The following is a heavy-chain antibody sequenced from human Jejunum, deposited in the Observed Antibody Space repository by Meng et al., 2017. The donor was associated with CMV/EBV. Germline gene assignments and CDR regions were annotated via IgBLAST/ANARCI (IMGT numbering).Heavy chain of an antibody. J-gene: IGHJ4*02. CDR1: GYNFIGYW. CDR2: IYTGNSDT. CDR3: ARIVPTNGDYDY. V-gene: IGHV5-51*01. Sequence: SGYNFIGYWIGWVRQMPGKGLEWMGLIYTGNSDTRYSPSFQGQATISADKSINTAYLQWSSLKASDSAMYYCARIVPTNGDYDYWGQGTRVTVSS. D-gene: IGHD4-17*01.